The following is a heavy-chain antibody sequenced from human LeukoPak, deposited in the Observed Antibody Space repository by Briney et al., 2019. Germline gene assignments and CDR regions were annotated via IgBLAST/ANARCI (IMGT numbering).Heavy chain of an antibody. J-gene: IGHJ4*02. D-gene: IGHD6-13*01. Sequence: PSETLSLTCTVSGGSISSRSYYWGWIRQPPGKGLEWIGSIYYSGSTYYNPSLKSRVTISVDTTKNQFSLKLSSVTAADTAVYYCARLSAAAATDYWGQGTLVTVSS. CDR1: GGSISSRSYY. CDR2: IYYSGST. V-gene: IGHV4-39*01. CDR3: ARLSAAAATDY.